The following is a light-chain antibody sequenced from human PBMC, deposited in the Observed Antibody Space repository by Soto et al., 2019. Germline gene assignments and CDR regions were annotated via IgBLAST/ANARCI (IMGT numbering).Light chain of an antibody. CDR1: SSDVGGGYNY. CDR2: EVS. CDR3: SSYTNRTTPFV. J-gene: IGLJ1*01. V-gene: IGLV2-14*01. Sequence: QPVLTQPASVSGSPGQSITISCTGTSSDVGGGYNYVSWYQHHPGKAPKLIIYEVSNRPSGVSTRFSASKSGNTASLTISGLQTEDEADYYCSSYTNRTTPFVFGTGTKLTVL.